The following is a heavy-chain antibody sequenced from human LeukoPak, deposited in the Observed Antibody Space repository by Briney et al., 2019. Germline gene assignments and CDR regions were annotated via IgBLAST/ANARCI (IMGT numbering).Heavy chain of an antibody. CDR1: GFTFSSYW. Sequence: GGSLRLPCAASGFTFSSYWMSWVRQAQGKGLERVAIIKQDGSEKYYVDSVKGRFTISRDNAKNSLYLQMNSLRAEDTAVYYCPRDCSSTTCYWVFDYWGQGTLVTVSS. CDR2: IKQDGSEK. D-gene: IGHD2-2*01. CDR3: PRDCSSTTCYWVFDY. V-gene: IGHV3-7*01. J-gene: IGHJ4*02.